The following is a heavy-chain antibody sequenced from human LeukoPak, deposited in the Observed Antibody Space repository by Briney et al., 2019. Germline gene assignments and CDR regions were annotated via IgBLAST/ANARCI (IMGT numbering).Heavy chain of an antibody. Sequence: GGSLRLSCAASGFXFSTYWMHWVRQAPGKGLVWVSHINSDGSSTTYADSVKGRFTISRDNAKNTLYLQMNSLRAEDTAVYYCASDKDGVGDYWGLGTLVTVSS. CDR1: GFXFSTYW. J-gene: IGHJ4*02. V-gene: IGHV3-74*01. D-gene: IGHD2-8*01. CDR3: ASDKDGVGDY. CDR2: INSDGSST.